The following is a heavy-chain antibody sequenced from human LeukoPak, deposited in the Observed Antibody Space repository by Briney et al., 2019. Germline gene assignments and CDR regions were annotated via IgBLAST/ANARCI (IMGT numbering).Heavy chain of an antibody. J-gene: IGHJ4*02. V-gene: IGHV3-11*04. D-gene: IGHD3-10*01. Sequence: PGGSLRLSCAASGFTVSSNYMSWVRQAPGKGLEWISYISSSGSDIYYADSVRGRFTISRDNAKNSLYLQLNSLRAEDTAVYYCARAEDGSITGFDYWGQGTLVTVSS. CDR2: ISSSGSDI. CDR1: GFTVSSNY. CDR3: ARAEDGSITGFDY.